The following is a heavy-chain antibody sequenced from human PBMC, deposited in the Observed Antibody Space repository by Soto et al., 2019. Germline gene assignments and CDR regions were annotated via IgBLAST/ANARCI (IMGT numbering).Heavy chain of an antibody. D-gene: IGHD2-15*01. J-gene: IGHJ6*02. Sequence: ASVKVSCKASGYTFTSYGISWVRQAPGQGLEWMGWISAYNGNTNYAQKLQGRVTMTTDTSTSTAYMELRSLRSDDTAAYYCAREWDCICGIFFSNFYSYGMDVWGQGTTVTVSS. V-gene: IGHV1-18*01. CDR1: GYTFTSYG. CDR2: ISAYNGNT. CDR3: AREWDCICGIFFSNFYSYGMDV.